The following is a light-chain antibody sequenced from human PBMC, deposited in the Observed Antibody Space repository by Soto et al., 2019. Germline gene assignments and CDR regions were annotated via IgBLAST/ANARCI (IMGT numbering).Light chain of an antibody. J-gene: IGLJ2*01. Sequence: QSALTQPASVSGSPGQSITISCTGTSSDVGGYNYVSWYQQHPGKAPKLMIYEVSNRPSGGSNRFSGSKSGNTASLTISGLQAEDEADYYCSSYTSSSTPYVVFGGGTKVTVL. V-gene: IGLV2-14*01. CDR3: SSYTSSSTPYVV. CDR1: SSDVGGYNY. CDR2: EVS.